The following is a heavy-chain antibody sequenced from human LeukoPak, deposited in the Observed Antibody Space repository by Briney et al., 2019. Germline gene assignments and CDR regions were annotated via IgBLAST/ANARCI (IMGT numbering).Heavy chain of an antibody. V-gene: IGHV3-66*01. Sequence: GGSLRLSCAASGFTVSSSYMTWVRQAPGKGLEWVSVIYSGGSTHYAGSVKGRFTISRDNSKNTVYLQMNSLRAEDTAVYHCARAPYSSGWYFDYWGQGTLVTVSS. CDR2: IYSGGST. CDR1: GFTVSSSY. CDR3: ARAPYSSGWYFDY. J-gene: IGHJ4*02. D-gene: IGHD6-25*01.